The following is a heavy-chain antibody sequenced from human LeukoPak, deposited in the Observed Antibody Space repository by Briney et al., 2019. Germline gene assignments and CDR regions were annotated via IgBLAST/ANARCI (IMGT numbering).Heavy chain of an antibody. Sequence: ASETLSLTRTVSGDLVGITYGSSVRQPAGKGLEWIGLIYSSEDINYNPSLKSRVTISVDKSNNQFSLTLTSVTAAAKVVYYCARDRRGHYSDSRGCYPGSYYMDVGGKGTTVTVS. J-gene: IGHJ6*03. V-gene: IGHV4-4*07. D-gene: IGHD3-22*01. CDR2: IYSSEDI. CDR1: GDLVGITY. CDR3: ARDRRGHYSDSRGCYPGSYYMDV.